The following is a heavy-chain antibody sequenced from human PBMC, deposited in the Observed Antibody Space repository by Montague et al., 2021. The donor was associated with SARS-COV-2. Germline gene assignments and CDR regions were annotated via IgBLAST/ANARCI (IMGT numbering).Heavy chain of an antibody. CDR1: GGSFSGYY. Sequence: SETLSLTCAVYGGSFSGYYWSWIRQPPGKGLEWIGEINHSGGTNYNPSLKSRVTISVDTSKNQFSLKLSSVTAADTAVYYCARGRRILLWFGELLSGGDYYGMDVGGQGTTVTVSS. D-gene: IGHD3-10*01. J-gene: IGHJ6*02. V-gene: IGHV4-34*01. CDR2: INHSGGT. CDR3: ARGRRILLWFGELLSGGDYYGMDV.